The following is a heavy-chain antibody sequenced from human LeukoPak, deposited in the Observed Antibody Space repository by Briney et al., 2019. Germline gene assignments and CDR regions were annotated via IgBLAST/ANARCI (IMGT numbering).Heavy chain of an antibody. CDR1: GFSFTSYA. D-gene: IGHD3-3*01. Sequence: GGSLRLSCAASGFSFTSYAMTWVRQAPGKGLEWVSAASEDGGTTYYADSVKGRFAISRDNSKNTLYLQMNSLRAEDTAVYYCAKPKDLWGQGTLVTVSS. J-gene: IGHJ4*02. V-gene: IGHV3-23*01. CDR3: AKPKDL. CDR2: ASEDGGTT.